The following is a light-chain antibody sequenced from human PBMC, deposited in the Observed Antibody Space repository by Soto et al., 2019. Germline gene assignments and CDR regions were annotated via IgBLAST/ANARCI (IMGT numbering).Light chain of an antibody. CDR3: QESYSEVLFS. J-gene: IGKJ4*01. Sequence: DIQMTQSPSSLSASVGDRVTITCRASQTISSYLNWYQQKAGKAPRLLIYGANNLQTGVPSRFSGGGSGTDFTLTISGLQPADSATYYCQESYSEVLFSFGGGTKVEI. CDR2: GAN. CDR1: QTISSY. V-gene: IGKV1-39*01.